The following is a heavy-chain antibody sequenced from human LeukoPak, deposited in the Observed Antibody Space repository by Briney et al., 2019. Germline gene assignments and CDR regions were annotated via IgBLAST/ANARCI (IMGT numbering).Heavy chain of an antibody. CDR1: GFTFSTYA. D-gene: IGHD1-26*01. Sequence: GGSLRLSCAASGFTFSTYAMHWVRQAPGKGLEYISSISSDGGSTYYADSVKGRFTISRDNSKNTLYLQMGRLRAEDMAVYYCARSNNIVGATYFDYWGQGTLVTVSS. CDR2: ISSDGGST. J-gene: IGHJ4*02. CDR3: ARSNNIVGATYFDY. V-gene: IGHV3-64*02.